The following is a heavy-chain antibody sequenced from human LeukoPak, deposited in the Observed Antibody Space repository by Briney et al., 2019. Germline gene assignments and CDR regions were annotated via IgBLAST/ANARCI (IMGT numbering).Heavy chain of an antibody. CDR1: GYTFTSYY. Sequence: GASVKVSCKASGYTFTSYYMHWVRQAPGQGLEWMGIINPSGGSTSYAQKFQGRVTMTRDMSTSTVYMELSSLRAEDTAVYYCAKDELQGFETVAGIDYWGQGTLVTVSS. V-gene: IGHV1-46*01. CDR2: INPSGGST. CDR3: AKDELQGFETVAGIDY. J-gene: IGHJ4*02. D-gene: IGHD6-19*01.